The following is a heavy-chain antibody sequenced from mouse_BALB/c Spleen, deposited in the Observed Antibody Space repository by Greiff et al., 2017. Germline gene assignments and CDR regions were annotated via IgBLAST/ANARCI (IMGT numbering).Heavy chain of an antibody. Sequence: QVQLKESGAELVRPGVSVKISCKGSGYTFTDYAMHWVKQSHAKSLEWIGVISTYYGDASYNQKFKGKATMTVDKSSSTAYMELARLTSEDSAIYYCANTYAMDYWGQGTSVTVSS. CDR2: ISTYYGDA. J-gene: IGHJ4*01. CDR3: ANTYAMDY. V-gene: IGHV1S137*01. CDR1: GYTFTDYA.